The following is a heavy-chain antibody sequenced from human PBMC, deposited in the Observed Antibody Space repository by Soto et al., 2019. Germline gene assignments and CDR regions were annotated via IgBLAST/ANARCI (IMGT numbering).Heavy chain of an antibody. Sequence: QVQLQQWGAGLLKPSETLSLTCAVYGGFVTSGSYYWSWIRQPPGKGLEWIGEMSHSGGTHFNPSRTSRVTISVDPSKNQFTLKMSSVTAADTALYYCARVERGTATSVVDDFHIWGPGTMVTVSS. CDR3: ARVERGTATSVVDDFHI. CDR2: MSHSGGT. CDR1: GGFVTSGSYY. J-gene: IGHJ3*02. V-gene: IGHV4-34*01. D-gene: IGHD1-1*01.